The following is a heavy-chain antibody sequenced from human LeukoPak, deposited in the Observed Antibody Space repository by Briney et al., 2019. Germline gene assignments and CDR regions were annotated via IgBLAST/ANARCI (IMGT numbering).Heavy chain of an antibody. CDR1: GFTFSSYS. CDR2: ISGSGGRI. D-gene: IGHD1-1*01. CDR3: AKNPRLEGWIYFDS. V-gene: IGHV3-23*01. Sequence: PGGSLRLSCAASGFTFSSYSMSWVRQAPGKGLEWVSSISGSGGRIDYADSVEGRFTISRDNSKNTLSLQMNSLTAEDTAVYYCAKNPRLEGWIYFDSWGQGILATVSS. J-gene: IGHJ4*02.